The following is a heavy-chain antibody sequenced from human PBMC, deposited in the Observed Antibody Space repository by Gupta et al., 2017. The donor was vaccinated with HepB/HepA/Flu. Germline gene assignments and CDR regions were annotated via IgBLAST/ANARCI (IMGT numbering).Heavy chain of an antibody. CDR3: ARGLGGALDY. J-gene: IGHJ4*02. D-gene: IGHD2-15*01. CDR1: GGSFSGYY. CDR2: INNSGST. Sequence: QVQLQQWGAGLLKPSETLSLTCAVYGGSFSGYYWSWIRQPPGKGLEWIGEINNSGSTNYNPSLKSRVTISVDTSKNQFSLKLSSVTAADTAVYYCARGLGGALDYWGQGTLVTVSS. V-gene: IGHV4-34*01.